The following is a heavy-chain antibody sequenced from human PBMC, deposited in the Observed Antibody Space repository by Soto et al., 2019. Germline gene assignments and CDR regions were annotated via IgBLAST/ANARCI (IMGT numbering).Heavy chain of an antibody. J-gene: IGHJ4*02. D-gene: IGHD1-26*01. CDR3: ARSRETFDY. V-gene: IGHV3-33*01. CDR1: GFTFSDFG. Sequence: GGSLRLSCAASGFTFSDFGMHWVRQAPGKGLEWVAFIWYDGSEKYNADSVQGRFTISRDNSKNTLYLQMNSLRAEDTAIYYCARSRETFDYWGQGTLVTVSS. CDR2: IWYDGSEK.